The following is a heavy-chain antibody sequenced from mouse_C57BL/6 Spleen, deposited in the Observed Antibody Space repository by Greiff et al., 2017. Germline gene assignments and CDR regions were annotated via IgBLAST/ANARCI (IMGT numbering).Heavy chain of an antibody. D-gene: IGHD2-4*01. J-gene: IGHJ3*01. CDR3: ARGPSPYYYEGFAY. V-gene: IGHV5-4*03. CDR1: GFTFSSYA. Sequence: EVKLVESGGGLVKPGGSLKLSCAASGFTFSSYAMSWVRQTPEKRLEWVATISDGGSYTYYPDNVKGRFTISRDNAKNNLYLQMSHLKSEDTAMXVCARGPSPYYYEGFAYWGQGTLVTVSA. CDR2: ISDGGSYT.